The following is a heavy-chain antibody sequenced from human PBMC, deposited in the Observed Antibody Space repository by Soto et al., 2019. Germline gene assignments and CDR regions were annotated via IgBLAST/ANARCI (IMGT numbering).Heavy chain of an antibody. J-gene: IGHJ4*02. CDR2: ISGSGGST. Sequence: PGGSLRLSWASSGFTFSGYARSWVRQAPGKGLEWVSTISGSGGSTYYADSVKGRFTISRDNSKNTLYLQMNSLRAEDTAVYYCAKPYSSSWYYFDYWGQGTLVTVSS. D-gene: IGHD6-13*01. CDR3: AKPYSSSWYYFDY. CDR1: GFTFSGYA. V-gene: IGHV3-23*01.